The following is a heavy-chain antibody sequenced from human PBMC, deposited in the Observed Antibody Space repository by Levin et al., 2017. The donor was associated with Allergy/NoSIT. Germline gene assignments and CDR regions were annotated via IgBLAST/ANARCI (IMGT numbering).Heavy chain of an antibody. CDR3: AKLVGAVADTSSYY. D-gene: IGHD6-19*01. J-gene: IGHJ4*02. V-gene: IGHV3-23*01. Sequence: PGGSLRLSCAVSGFTVSSLAMSWVRQTPEKGLEWVSSISTSGENTYYADSVRGRFTISRDNSKNTLFLQMSSLRAEDTAVYYCAKLVGAVADTSSYYWGQGTLVTVSS. CDR1: GFTVSSLA. CDR2: ISTSGENT.